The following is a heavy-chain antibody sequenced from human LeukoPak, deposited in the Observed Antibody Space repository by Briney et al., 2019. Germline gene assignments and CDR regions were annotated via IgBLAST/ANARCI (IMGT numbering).Heavy chain of an antibody. CDR3: AKDSKRVVALTDY. CDR2: TSGSSGGS. D-gene: IGHD2-15*01. J-gene: IGHJ4*02. CDR1: GFTFTTYA. V-gene: IGHV3-23*01. Sequence: GGSLRLSCSASGFTFTTYAMALVPPAPGKGPGWDSTTSGSSGGSYSADSVKGLFTISRDNCKNTLYLRMNSLRAEETAVYYCAKDSKRVVALTDYWGQGTLVTVSS.